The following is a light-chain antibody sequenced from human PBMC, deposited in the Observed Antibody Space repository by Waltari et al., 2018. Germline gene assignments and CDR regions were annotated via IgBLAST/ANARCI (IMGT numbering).Light chain of an antibody. J-gene: IGLJ2*01. CDR3: AAWDDSLNVL. V-gene: IGLV1-44*01. CDR1: SSNIGSNT. CDR2: SNS. Sequence: QSVLTQPPSASGTPGQRVTISCSGSSSNIGSNTVNWYQQLPGTAPKLLIYSNSPRPSGVPDRFSGSKSGTSASLAISGLQSEDEADYYCAAWDDSLNVLFGGGTKLTVL.